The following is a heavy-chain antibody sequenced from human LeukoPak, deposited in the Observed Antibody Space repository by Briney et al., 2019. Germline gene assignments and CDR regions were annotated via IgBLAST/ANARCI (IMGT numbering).Heavy chain of an antibody. V-gene: IGHV1-24*01. D-gene: IGHD1-14*01. CDR1: GYTLTELS. CDR2: FDPEDGET. CDR3: ATGEIMRSITSDPLAYFDY. Sequence: ASVKVSCKVSGYTLTELSMHWVRQAPGKGLEWMGGFDPEDGETIYAQKFQGRVTMTEDTSTDTAYMELSSLRSEDTAVYYCATGEIMRSITSDPLAYFDYWGQGTLVTVSS. J-gene: IGHJ4*02.